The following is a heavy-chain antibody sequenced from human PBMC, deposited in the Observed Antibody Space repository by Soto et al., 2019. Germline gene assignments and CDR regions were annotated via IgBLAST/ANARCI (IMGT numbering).Heavy chain of an antibody. Sequence: QVQLQQWGAGLLKPSETLSLTCAVYGGSFSGYYWSWIRQPPGKGLEWIGEINHSGSTNYNPSLKSRVTISVDTSKNQFSLKLSSVTAADTAVYYGARGVLLWFGELNYGMDVWGQGTTVTVSS. J-gene: IGHJ6*02. V-gene: IGHV4-34*01. CDR3: ARGVLLWFGELNYGMDV. CDR2: INHSGST. CDR1: GGSFSGYY. D-gene: IGHD3-10*01.